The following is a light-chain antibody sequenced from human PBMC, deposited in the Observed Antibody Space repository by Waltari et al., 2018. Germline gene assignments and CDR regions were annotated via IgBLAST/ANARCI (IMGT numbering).Light chain of an antibody. CDR1: SSDVGSYNL. J-gene: IGLJ3*02. CDR2: EGT. CDR3: CSYAISSTWV. Sequence: SALPQPDSVSGSPGQSITISCTGTSSDVGSYNLVSRYQQHPGKAPKVIIFEGTQRPSGVSDRFSGSKSGNTASLTISGLQAEDEAEYYCCSYAISSTWVFGGGTKLTVL. V-gene: IGLV2-23*01.